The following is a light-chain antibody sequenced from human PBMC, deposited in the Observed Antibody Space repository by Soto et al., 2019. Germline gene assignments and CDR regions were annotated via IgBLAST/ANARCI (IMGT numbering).Light chain of an antibody. Sequence: QSALTQPASASGSPGQSVTISCTGSSSDVGGYNCVSWFQQHPGKAPKLMIFDDIKRPSGVPDRCSASKSGNTASLTVSGLHPDEEADYYCSSYGGSDNLIFGGGTKLTVL. V-gene: IGLV2-8*01. CDR2: DDI. CDR1: SSDVGGYNC. CDR3: SSYGGSDNLI. J-gene: IGLJ2*01.